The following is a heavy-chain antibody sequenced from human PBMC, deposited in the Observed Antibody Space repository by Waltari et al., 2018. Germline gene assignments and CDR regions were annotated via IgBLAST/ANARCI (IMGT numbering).Heavy chain of an antibody. V-gene: IGHV3-33*01. CDR1: GFTFSSYG. Sequence: QVQLVQSGGGVVQPGRSLRLSCAASGFTFSSYGMHWVRQAPGKGLEWVAVIWFDGSNVYYSDSVKGRFTIARDNSKNTLYLQMNSLRAEDTAVYYCARYFAYYGMDVWGQGTTVTVSS. CDR3: ARYFAYYGMDV. CDR2: IWFDGSNV. D-gene: IGHD3-9*01. J-gene: IGHJ6*02.